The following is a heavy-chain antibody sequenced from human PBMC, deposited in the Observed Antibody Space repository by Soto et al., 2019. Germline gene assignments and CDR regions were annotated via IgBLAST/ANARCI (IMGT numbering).Heavy chain of an antibody. CDR3: ARSQSLLWKDAASSFDY. D-gene: IGHD1-1*01. Sequence: QVQLVQSGAEVKKPGSSVKVSCKASGGTFSSSTISWVRQAPGQGLEWMGRIIPILGIANYAQKLQGRVTITADKSTSTAYMELSSLRSEATAVYYCARSQSLLWKDAASSFDYWGQGTLVTVSS. V-gene: IGHV1-69*02. J-gene: IGHJ4*02. CDR1: GGTFSSST. CDR2: IIPILGIA.